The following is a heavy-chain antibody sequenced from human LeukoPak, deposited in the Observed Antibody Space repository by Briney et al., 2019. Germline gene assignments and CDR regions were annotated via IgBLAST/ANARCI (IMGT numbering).Heavy chain of an antibody. CDR3: AKGGNSYGPPFWFDY. CDR1: GFTFSSYA. CDR2: ISGSGGST. Sequence: PGGSLRLSCTASGFTFSSYAMSWVRQAPGKGLEWVSAISGSGGSTYYADSVKGRFTISRDNSKNTLYLQMNSLRAEDTAVYYCAKGGNSYGPPFWFDYWGQGTLVTVSS. V-gene: IGHV3-23*01. D-gene: IGHD5-18*01. J-gene: IGHJ4*02.